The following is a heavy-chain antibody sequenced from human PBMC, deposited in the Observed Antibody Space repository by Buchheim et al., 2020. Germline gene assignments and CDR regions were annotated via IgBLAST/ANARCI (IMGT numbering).Heavy chain of an antibody. J-gene: IGHJ6*03. CDR1: GGSFSGYY. CDR2: INHSGST. Sequence: QVQLQQWGAGLLKPSETLSLSCAVYGGSFSGYYWSWIRPPPGKGLEWIGEINHSGSTNYNPSLKSRVTISVDTSKNQFSLKLSAVTAADTAVYYCARARYCSSTSCYGNYYYYYMDVWGKGTT. CDR3: ARARYCSSTSCYGNYYYYYMDV. D-gene: IGHD2-2*01. V-gene: IGHV4-34*01.